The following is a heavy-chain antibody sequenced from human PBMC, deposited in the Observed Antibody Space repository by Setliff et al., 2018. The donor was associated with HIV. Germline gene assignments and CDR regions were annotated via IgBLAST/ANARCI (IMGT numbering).Heavy chain of an antibody. J-gene: IGHJ6*03. D-gene: IGHD6-13*01. Sequence: SETLSLTCSVSGDSISRHNWSWIRRPAGKGLEWIGRIFTSGTINTNLSLRSRVTMSVDTSKNQFSLKLSSVTAADTAVYYCARIAFWAAAGINYYYHMDVWGKGTTVTVSS. V-gene: IGHV4-4*07. CDR1: GDSISRHN. CDR3: ARIAFWAAAGINYYYHMDV. CDR2: IFTSGTI.